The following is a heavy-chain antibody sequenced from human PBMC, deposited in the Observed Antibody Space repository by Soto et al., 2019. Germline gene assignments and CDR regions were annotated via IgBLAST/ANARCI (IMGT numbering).Heavy chain of an antibody. CDR3: ARESEDLTSNFDY. V-gene: IGHV3-21*06. CDR1: GFTFTRYS. J-gene: IGHJ4*02. Sequence: EVQLVESGGGLVKPGGSLRLSCAASGFTFTRYSMNWVRQAPGKGLEWVSSISSTNNYIYYGDSMKGRFTISRDNDKNSLYLEMNSLRAEDTAAYYCARESEDLTSNFDYWGQGTLVTVSS. CDR2: ISSTNNYI.